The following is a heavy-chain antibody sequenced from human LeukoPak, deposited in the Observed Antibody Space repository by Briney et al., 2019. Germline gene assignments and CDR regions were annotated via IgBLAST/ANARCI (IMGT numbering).Heavy chain of an antibody. CDR3: ATSGWWGYFDY. Sequence: SGGSLRLSCVASGFIVSNNYMSWVRQAPGKGLEWVSIIYSGGSTYYADSVRGRFTISRDNSKNTLYLLMNSLRAEDTAVYYCATSGWWGYFDYWGQGTLVTVSS. J-gene: IGHJ4*02. CDR1: GFIVSNNY. D-gene: IGHD6-19*01. V-gene: IGHV3-66*01. CDR2: IYSGGST.